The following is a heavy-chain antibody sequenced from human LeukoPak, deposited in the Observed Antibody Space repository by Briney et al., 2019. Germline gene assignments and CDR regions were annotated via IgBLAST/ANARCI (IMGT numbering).Heavy chain of an antibody. CDR3: ARVPLIAVAGIDY. CDR1: GYTFTGYY. Sequence: ASVKVSCKASGYTFTGYYMHWVRQAPGQGPEWMGWINPNSGGTNYAQKFQGRVTMTRDTSISTAYMELSRLRSDDTAVYYCARVPLIAVAGIDYWGQGTLVTVSS. V-gene: IGHV1-2*02. CDR2: INPNSGGT. J-gene: IGHJ4*02. D-gene: IGHD6-19*01.